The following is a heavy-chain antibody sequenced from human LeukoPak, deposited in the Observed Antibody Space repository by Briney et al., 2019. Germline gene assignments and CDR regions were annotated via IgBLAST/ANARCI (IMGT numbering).Heavy chain of an antibody. J-gene: IGHJ5*02. Sequence: SETLSLTCTVSGGSISGYYWSWIRQPPGKGLEWIGYIYYSGVTYYNPSLRSRVTMSVDTSKNQFSLKLSSVTAADTAVYYCARSGYYDILTGFSYNWFDPWGQGTLVTVSS. D-gene: IGHD3-9*01. CDR3: ARSGYYDILTGFSYNWFDP. CDR1: GGSISGYY. CDR2: IYYSGVT. V-gene: IGHV4-59*08.